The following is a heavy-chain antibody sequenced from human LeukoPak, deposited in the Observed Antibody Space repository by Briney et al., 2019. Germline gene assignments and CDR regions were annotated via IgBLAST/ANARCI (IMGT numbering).Heavy chain of an antibody. Sequence: SETLSLTCSVSGGSVSSTTAHWGWVRQSPGKGLDWIGNIYFSGSTYNNPSLKSRVTMSVDLSKNQFYLRLDSVTAADTAVYYCARCPYDLTTGHSKWGSDLWGRGALVTVSS. D-gene: IGHD3-9*01. J-gene: IGHJ2*01. CDR3: ARCPYDLTTGHSKWGSDL. V-gene: IGHV4-39*01. CDR2: IYFSGST. CDR1: GGSVSSTTAH.